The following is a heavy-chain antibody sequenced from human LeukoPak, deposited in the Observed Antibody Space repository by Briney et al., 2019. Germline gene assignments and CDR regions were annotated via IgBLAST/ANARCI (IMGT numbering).Heavy chain of an antibody. CDR2: INPNSGGT. J-gene: IGHJ4*02. Sequence: GASVKVSCKASGYTFTSYGISWVRQAPGQGLEWMGWINPNSGGTNYAQKFQGRVTMTRDTSISTAYMELSRLRSDDTAVYYCARSPYGDYGIFDYWGQGTLVTVSS. CDR3: ARSPYGDYGIFDY. D-gene: IGHD4-17*01. V-gene: IGHV1-2*02. CDR1: GYTFTSYG.